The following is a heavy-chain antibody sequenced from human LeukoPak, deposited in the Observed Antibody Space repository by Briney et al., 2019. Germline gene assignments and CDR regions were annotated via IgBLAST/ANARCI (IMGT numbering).Heavy chain of an antibody. CDR2: ISAYNGNT. D-gene: IGHD6-13*01. Sequence: GASVKVSCKASGYTFTSYGISWVRQAPGQGLEWMGWISAYNGNTNYAQKLQGRVTMTTDTSTSTAYMELRSLRSDDTAVYYCARDSPFRIAAAGTPAQRAYFDPWGQGTLVTVSS. CDR1: GYTFTSYG. CDR3: ARDSPFRIAAAGTPAQRAYFDP. J-gene: IGHJ5*02. V-gene: IGHV1-18*01.